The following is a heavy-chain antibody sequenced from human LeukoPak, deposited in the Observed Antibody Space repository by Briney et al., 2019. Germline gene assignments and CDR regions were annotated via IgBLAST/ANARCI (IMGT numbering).Heavy chain of an antibody. V-gene: IGHV3-48*03. CDR1: GFTFSSSE. Sequence: PGGSLRLSCAASGFTFSSSEMNWVRQAPGKGLEWVSYISSSGGTISYADSVKGRFTISRDNAKNSLYLQMNSLRAEDTAIYYCARSGQHLIDFWGQGTLVTVSS. D-gene: IGHD6-13*01. CDR2: ISSSGGTI. CDR3: ARSGQHLIDF. J-gene: IGHJ4*02.